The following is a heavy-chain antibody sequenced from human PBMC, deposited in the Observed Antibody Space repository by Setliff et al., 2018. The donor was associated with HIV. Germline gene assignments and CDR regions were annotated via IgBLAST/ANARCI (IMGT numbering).Heavy chain of an antibody. CDR2: ISSSGSNI. V-gene: IGHV3-11*04. CDR3: ARDGGMGVYYMDV. Sequence: PGGSLRLSCAASGFTFSDYYMSWIRQAPGKGLEWISYISSSGSNIYYADSVKGRFTISRDNAKNSLYLQMNSLRAEDTAVYYCARDGGMGVYYMDVWGKGTTVTVSS. D-gene: IGHD1-26*01. CDR1: GFTFSDYY. J-gene: IGHJ6*03.